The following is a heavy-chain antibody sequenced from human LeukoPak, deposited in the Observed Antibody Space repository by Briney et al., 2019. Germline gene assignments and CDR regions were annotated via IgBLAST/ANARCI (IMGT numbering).Heavy chain of an antibody. V-gene: IGHV4-59*01. CDR3: ARSLYPNWYFDL. Sequence: SETLSLTCTVSGGSISSYYWSWIRQPPGKGLEWIGYIYYSGSTNYNPSLKSRVTISVDTSKNQFSLKLSFVTAADTAVYYCARSLYPNWYFDLWGHGTLVTVSS. J-gene: IGHJ2*01. CDR2: IYYSGST. D-gene: IGHD2-2*01. CDR1: GGSISSYY.